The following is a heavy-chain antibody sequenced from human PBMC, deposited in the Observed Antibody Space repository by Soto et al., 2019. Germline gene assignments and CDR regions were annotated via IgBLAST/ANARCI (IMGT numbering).Heavy chain of an antibody. D-gene: IGHD3-10*01. J-gene: IGHJ5*02. CDR1: GFTFSTFD. CDR2: IGTLSDT. V-gene: IGHV3-13*01. Sequence: PGGSLRLSCAGSGFTFSTFDIHWVRQAPGKGLEWVSGIGTLSDTFYAASVQGRFTISRQNAKNSVYLQMNSLRAGDTAFYYCARGRSFSYDSNPPPMFDPWGQGTLVTVSS. CDR3: ARGRSFSYDSNPPPMFDP.